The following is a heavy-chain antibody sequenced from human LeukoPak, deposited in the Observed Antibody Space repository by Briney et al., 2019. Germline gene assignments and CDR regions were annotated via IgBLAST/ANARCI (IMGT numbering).Heavy chain of an antibody. D-gene: IGHD3-10*01. CDR3: ASSPLHKWFGEFLRPSPVPKYYFDY. Sequence: SETLSLTCAVSGGSISSGGYSWSWIRQPPGKGLEWIGYIYHSGSTYYNPSLKSRVTISVDRSKNQFSLKLSSVTAADTAVYYCASSPLHKWFGEFLRPSPVPKYYFDYRGQGTLVTVSS. CDR1: GGSISSGGYS. J-gene: IGHJ4*02. V-gene: IGHV4-30-2*01. CDR2: IYHSGST.